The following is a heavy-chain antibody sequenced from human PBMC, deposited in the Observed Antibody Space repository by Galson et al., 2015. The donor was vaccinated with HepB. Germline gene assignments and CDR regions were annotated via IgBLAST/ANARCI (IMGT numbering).Heavy chain of an antibody. Sequence: SVKVSCKASGYTFTGYYMHWVRQAPGQGLEWMGWINPNSGGTNYAQKFQGWVTMTRDTSISTAYMELSRLRSDDTAVYYCARVSGVRDSARDAFDIWGQGTMVTVSS. V-gene: IGHV1-2*04. J-gene: IGHJ3*02. D-gene: IGHD3-3*01. CDR3: ARVSGVRDSARDAFDI. CDR2: INPNSGGT. CDR1: GYTFTGYY.